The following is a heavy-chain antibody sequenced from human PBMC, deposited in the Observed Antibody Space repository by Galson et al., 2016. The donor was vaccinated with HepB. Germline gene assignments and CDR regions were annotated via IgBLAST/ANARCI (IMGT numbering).Heavy chain of an antibody. CDR1: DDSIRGYY. D-gene: IGHD1-14*01. CDR2: IYSTGST. J-gene: IGHJ3*01. CDR3: ARHCSRTYRPEGTDAFDV. Sequence: SETLSLTCTVSDDSIRGYYWSWIRQPPGKGLEWIGYIYSTGSTKYNPSLKSRVAISVDAAKNQFSLQLTSVTTADSAIYFCARHCSRTYRPEGTDAFDVWGQGTLVTVSS. V-gene: IGHV4-59*08.